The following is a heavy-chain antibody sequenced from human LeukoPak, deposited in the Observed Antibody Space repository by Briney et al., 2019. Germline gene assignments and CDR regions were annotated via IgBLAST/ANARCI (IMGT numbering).Heavy chain of an antibody. Sequence: GASVKVSCKASGGTFSSYAISWVRQAPGQGLEWMGGIIPIFGTANYAQKFQGRVTITADESTSTAYMELSSLRSEDTAVYYCARNDFWSGGEVYDAFDIWGQGTMVTVSS. CDR1: GGTFSSYA. D-gene: IGHD3-3*01. V-gene: IGHV1-69*13. CDR3: ARNDFWSGGEVYDAFDI. CDR2: IIPIFGTA. J-gene: IGHJ3*02.